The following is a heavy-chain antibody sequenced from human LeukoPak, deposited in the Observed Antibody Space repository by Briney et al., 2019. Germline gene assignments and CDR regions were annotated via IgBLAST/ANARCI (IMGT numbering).Heavy chain of an antibody. D-gene: IGHD3-10*01. CDR1: GFTFSNAW. V-gene: IGHV3-15*01. Sequence: PGGSLRLSCAASGFTFSNAWMSRVRQAPGKGLEWVGRIKSKTDSGTTDYAAPVKGRFTISRDDSKNTLYLQMNSLKTEDTAVYYCTSLAMIRGVIPFDYWGQGTLVTVSS. CDR3: TSLAMIRGVIPFDY. J-gene: IGHJ4*02. CDR2: IKSKTDSGTT.